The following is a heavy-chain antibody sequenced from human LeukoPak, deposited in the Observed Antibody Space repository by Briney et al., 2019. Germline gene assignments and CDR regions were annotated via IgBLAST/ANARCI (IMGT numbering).Heavy chain of an antibody. J-gene: IGHJ4*02. V-gene: IGHV3-30*04. Sequence: GGSLRSSCAASGLTFSYYAMHWVRQAPGKGLEGVAVMSSDRSNMYYPDSVKGRFTISRDNTKNTLYLQMHSLRTEDTAVYYCARAAATTQPGDYRGEGGVGTVSS. CDR1: GLTFSYYA. CDR3: ARAAATTQPGDY. D-gene: IGHD5-12*01. CDR2: MSSDRSNM.